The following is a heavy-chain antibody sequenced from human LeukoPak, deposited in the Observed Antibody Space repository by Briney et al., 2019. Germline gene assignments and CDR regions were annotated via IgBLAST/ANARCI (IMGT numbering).Heavy chain of an antibody. Sequence: GGSLRLSCAASGFTVSNSYMTWVRQAPGKGLEWVSVDNAGGTTDYADSVKGRFTISRDNSKNMLSLQMNSLRAEDTAVYYCAKGMGYASGSSYSYYYYMDVWGKGTTVTISS. CDR2: DNAGGTT. CDR3: AKGMGYASGSSYSYYYYMDV. V-gene: IGHV3-53*01. CDR1: GFTVSNSY. D-gene: IGHD3-10*01. J-gene: IGHJ6*03.